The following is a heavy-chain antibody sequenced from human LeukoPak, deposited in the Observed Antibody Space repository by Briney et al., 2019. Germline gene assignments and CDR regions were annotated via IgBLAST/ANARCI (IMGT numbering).Heavy chain of an antibody. D-gene: IGHD3-9*01. J-gene: IGHJ4*02. CDR1: GGSISSGGYY. V-gene: IGHV4-31*03. CDR3: ARGRYDILTGHSLFDY. CDR2: IYYSGST. Sequence: SETLSLTCTVSGGSISSGGYYWSWIRQHPAKGLEWIGYIYYSGSTYYNPSLKSRVTISVDTSKNQFSLKLSSVTAADTAVYYCARGRYDILTGHSLFDYWGQGTLVTVSS.